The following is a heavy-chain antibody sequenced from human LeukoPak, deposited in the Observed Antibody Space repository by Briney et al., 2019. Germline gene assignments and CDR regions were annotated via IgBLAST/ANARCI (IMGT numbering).Heavy chain of an antibody. D-gene: IGHD3-22*01. CDR1: GFTFSSYG. V-gene: IGHV3-33*06. J-gene: IGHJ6*02. CDR3: AKDLVYYYDRSGTRYGMDV. CDR2: IWYDGSNK. Sequence: GSLRLSCAASGFTFSSYGMHWVRQAPGKGLEWVAVIWYDGSNKYYADSVKGRFTISRDNSKNTLYLQMNSLRAEDTAVYYCAKDLVYYYDRSGTRYGMDVWGQGTTVTVSS.